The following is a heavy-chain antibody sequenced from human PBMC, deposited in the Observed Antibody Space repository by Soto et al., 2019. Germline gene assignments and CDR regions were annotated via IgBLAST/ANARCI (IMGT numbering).Heavy chain of an antibody. Sequence: SETLSLTCNVSGGSIRSSRSYWAWFRQPPGKELEWIANIFYAGNTYYNPSLKSRVTVSVDTSKNQFSLKLDSVTAADTAVYYCARQAAAPGIDLWFDPWGQGTLVTVS. CDR2: IFYAGNT. CDR3: ARQAAAPGIDLWFDP. V-gene: IGHV4-39*01. J-gene: IGHJ5*02. D-gene: IGHD6-13*01. CDR1: GGSIRSSRSY.